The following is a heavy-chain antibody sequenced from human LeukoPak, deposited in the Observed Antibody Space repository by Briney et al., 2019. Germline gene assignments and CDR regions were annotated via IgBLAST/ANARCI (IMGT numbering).Heavy chain of an antibody. J-gene: IGHJ4*02. CDR1: DGSITNYD. Sequence: PSETLSLTCTASDGSITNYDWSWVRQPPGKGLEFIGHVHYSGTTNYNPSLRSRVTISIDTSKNQFSLKLSSVTAADTAVYYCARGGGFKFSGSYYFDYWGQGTLATVSS. CDR3: ARGGGFKFSGSYYFDY. D-gene: IGHD1-26*01. CDR2: VHYSGTT. V-gene: IGHV4-59*01.